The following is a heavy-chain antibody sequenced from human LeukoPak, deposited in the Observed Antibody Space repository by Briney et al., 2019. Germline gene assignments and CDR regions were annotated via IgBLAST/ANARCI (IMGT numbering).Heavy chain of an antibody. CDR3: ARAYSSS. CDR1: GFTFTSHW. CDR2: ISSSSSTI. V-gene: IGHV3-48*01. J-gene: IGHJ4*02. D-gene: IGHD6-13*01. Sequence: PGGSLTLSCAASGFTFTSHWMSWVRQAPGKGLEWVSYISSSSSTIYYADSVKGRFTISRDNAKNSLYLQMNSLRAEDTAVYYCARAYSSSWGQGTLVTVSS.